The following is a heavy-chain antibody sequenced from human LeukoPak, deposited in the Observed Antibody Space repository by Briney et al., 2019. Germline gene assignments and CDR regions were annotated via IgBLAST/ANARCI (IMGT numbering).Heavy chain of an antibody. CDR1: GGTFSSYA. CDR3: AREGGPIIVGGRGTYYFDY. D-gene: IGHD1-26*01. CDR2: IIPIFGAP. V-gene: IGHV1-69*05. J-gene: IGHJ4*02. Sequence: SVKVSCKASGGTFSSYAVSWVRQAPGQGLEWMGGIIPIFGAPNYAQKFQDRVTISTDESTRTAYMELSSLRSEDTAVYFCAREGGPIIVGGRGTYYFDYWGQGTLVTVSS.